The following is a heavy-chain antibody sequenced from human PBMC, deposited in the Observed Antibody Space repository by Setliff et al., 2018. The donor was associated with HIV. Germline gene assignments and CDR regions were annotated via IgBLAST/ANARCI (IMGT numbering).Heavy chain of an antibody. CDR2: MNPNSGNT. Sequence: VASVKVSCKASGYTFTSYDVNWVRQATGQGLEWMGWMNPNSGNTGYAQKFQGRVTMTRNTSISTAYMELSSLRSEDTAVYYCARGLLSSSWVHDAFDIWGQGTMVTVSS. CDR3: ARGLLSSSWVHDAFDI. V-gene: IGHV1-8*01. D-gene: IGHD6-13*01. CDR1: GYTFTSYD. J-gene: IGHJ3*02.